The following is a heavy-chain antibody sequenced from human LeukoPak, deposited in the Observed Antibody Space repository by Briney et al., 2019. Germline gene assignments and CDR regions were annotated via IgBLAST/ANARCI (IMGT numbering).Heavy chain of an antibody. CDR2: FYARGNT. J-gene: IGHJ6*03. V-gene: IGHV4-4*07. CDR3: GLLPKIYYSSYYIDF. CDR1: GGSISNYY. Sequence: PSETLSLTCNVSGGSISNYYWNWIRQPAGKGLEWIGRFYARGNTYYNPSLKSRIIISVDTSKNQFSLKLNSVTAAGTAVYYWGLLPKIYYSSYYIDFWGKGTTVTVSS. D-gene: IGHD3-22*01.